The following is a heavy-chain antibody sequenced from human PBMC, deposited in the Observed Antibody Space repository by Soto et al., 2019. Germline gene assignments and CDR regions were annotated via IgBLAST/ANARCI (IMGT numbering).Heavy chain of an antibody. CDR2: IYYSGST. Sequence: SETLSLTCTVSGGSISSYYWSWIRQPPGEGLEWIGYIYYSGSTNYNPSLKSRVTISVDTSKNQFSLKLSSVTAADTAVYYCARASGKAKYYYGMDVWGQGTTVTVSS. J-gene: IGHJ6*02. D-gene: IGHD3-10*01. V-gene: IGHV4-59*01. CDR3: ARASGKAKYYYGMDV. CDR1: GGSISSYY.